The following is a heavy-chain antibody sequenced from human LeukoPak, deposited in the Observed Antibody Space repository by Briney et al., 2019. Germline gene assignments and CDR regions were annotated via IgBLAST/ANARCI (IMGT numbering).Heavy chain of an antibody. Sequence: GGSLRLSCAASGFTFSSHAMSWVRQAPGKGLEWVSAIGDDVVSTYYAESVKGRFTISRDNSKNTLYLQMNSLRTEDTATYYCARDSPLLTVWGQGTLVTVSS. CDR2: IGDDVVST. J-gene: IGHJ4*02. CDR1: GFTFSSHA. D-gene: IGHD3-9*01. CDR3: ARDSPLLTV. V-gene: IGHV3-23*01.